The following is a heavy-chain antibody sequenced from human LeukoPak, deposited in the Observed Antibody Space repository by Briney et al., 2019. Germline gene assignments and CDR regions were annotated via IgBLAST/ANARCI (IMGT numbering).Heavy chain of an antibody. CDR1: GGSISSYF. V-gene: IGHV4-59*01. J-gene: IGHJ3*02. D-gene: IGHD3-3*01. Sequence: SETLSLTCTVSGGSISSYFWSWIRQPPGKGLEWVGYVYYSGSTNYNPSLKSRVNISLDTSKNQFSLKLTSVTAADTAVYYCARGGFLEWLGAFDIWGQGTMVTVSS. CDR3: ARGGFLEWLGAFDI. CDR2: VYYSGST.